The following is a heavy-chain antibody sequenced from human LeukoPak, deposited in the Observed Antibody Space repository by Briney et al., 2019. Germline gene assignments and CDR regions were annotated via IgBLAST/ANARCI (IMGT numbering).Heavy chain of an antibody. V-gene: IGHV3-21*01. CDR2: IGISSNKI. Sequence: GGSLRLSCAASGFTLRSYTMNWVRQAPGKGLEWVSSIGISSNKIYYADSVKGRFTISRDNAKNSLYLQMNSLRAEDTAVYYCARVGGELERRFFDYWGQGTLVTVSS. D-gene: IGHD1-1*01. CDR1: GFTLRSYT. CDR3: ARVGGELERRFFDY. J-gene: IGHJ4*02.